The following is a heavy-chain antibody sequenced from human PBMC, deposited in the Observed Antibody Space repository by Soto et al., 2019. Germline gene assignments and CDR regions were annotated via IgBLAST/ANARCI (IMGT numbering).Heavy chain of an antibody. CDR2: VYYSGST. CDR1: GGSISTYY. D-gene: IGHD2-2*01. Sequence: SETLSLTYNVSGGSISTYYWSWIRQPPGKGLEWIGYVYYSGSTNYNPSLKSRVTISVDTSKNQFSLKLSSVTAADTAVYYCARGMCSSSTCNAGVFEYWGQGTLVTVSS. V-gene: IGHV4-59*01. CDR3: ARGMCSSSTCNAGVFEY. J-gene: IGHJ4*02.